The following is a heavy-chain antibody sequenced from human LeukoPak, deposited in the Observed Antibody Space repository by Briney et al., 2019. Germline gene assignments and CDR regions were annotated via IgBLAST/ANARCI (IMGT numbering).Heavy chain of an antibody. CDR3: VRDYDFDTATLVY. CDR2: INPNSGGT. V-gene: IGHV1-2*02. J-gene: IGHJ4*02. CDR1: GYTFTDDY. Sequence: ASVTVSCKASGYTFTDDYIHWVRQAPGQGLEWMGWINPNSGGTNYAQKFQGRVTMTRDTSITTAYMELSRLRSDDTAIYYCVRDYDFDTATLVYWGQGTLVTVSS. D-gene: IGHD2-15*01.